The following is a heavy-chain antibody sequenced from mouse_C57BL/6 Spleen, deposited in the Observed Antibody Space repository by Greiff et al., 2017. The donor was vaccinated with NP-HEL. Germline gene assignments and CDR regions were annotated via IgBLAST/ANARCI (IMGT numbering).Heavy chain of an antibody. J-gene: IGHJ3*01. CDR1: GYTFTSYW. CDR2: IDPSDSYT. CDR3: ATYYGNLFAY. D-gene: IGHD2-10*01. V-gene: IGHV1-59*01. Sequence: VQLQQPGAELVRPGTSVKLSCKASGYTFTSYWMHWVKQRPGQGLEWIGVIDPSDSYTNYNQKFKGKATLTVDTSSSTAYMQLSSLTSEDSAVYYCATYYGNLFAYWGQGTLVTVSA.